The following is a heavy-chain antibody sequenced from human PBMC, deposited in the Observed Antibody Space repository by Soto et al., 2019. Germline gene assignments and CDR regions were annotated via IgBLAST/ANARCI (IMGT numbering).Heavy chain of an antibody. D-gene: IGHD5-12*01. CDR3: ARGKLATLTDF. J-gene: IGHJ4*02. CDR2: INPNTGNT. V-gene: IGHV1-8*01. CDR1: GYTFTDYD. Sequence: QVQLVPSGAEVKKPGAPVKVSCKASGYTFTDYDINWVRQATGQGLEWMGWINPNTGNTRYANYIEMTVIMTRATSLITAFMELSGLSSEETAPYYCARGKLATLTDFWGQGTLVNVSS.